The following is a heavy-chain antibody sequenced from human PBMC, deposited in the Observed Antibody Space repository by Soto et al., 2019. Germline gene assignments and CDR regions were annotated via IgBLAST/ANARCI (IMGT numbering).Heavy chain of an antibody. J-gene: IGHJ4*02. Sequence: PSETLSLTCAVSGGSISSGGYSWSWIRQPPGKGLEWIGYIYHSGSTNYNPSLKSRVTISVDKSKNQFSLKLSSVTAADTAVYYCARTPPMTTVTTSDWGQGTLVTVSS. D-gene: IGHD4-4*01. CDR2: IYHSGST. V-gene: IGHV4-30-2*01. CDR3: ARTPPMTTVTTSD. CDR1: GGSISSGGYS.